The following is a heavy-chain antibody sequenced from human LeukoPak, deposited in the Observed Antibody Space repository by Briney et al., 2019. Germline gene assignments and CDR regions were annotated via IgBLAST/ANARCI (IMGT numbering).Heavy chain of an antibody. V-gene: IGHV4-30-2*01. J-gene: IGHJ5*02. CDR3: ARHYGP. CDR1: GGSISSGDYS. CDR2: IYRSGST. Sequence: SETLSLTCAVSGGSISSGDYSWSWVRQPSGKGLEWIGNIYRSGSTYYNPSLKSRVTISVDRSKNQFSLRLNSVTAADTAVYYCARHYGPWGQGTLVTVSS. D-gene: IGHD3-16*01.